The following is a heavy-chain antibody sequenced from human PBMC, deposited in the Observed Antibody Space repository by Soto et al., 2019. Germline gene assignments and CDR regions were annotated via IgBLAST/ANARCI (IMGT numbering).Heavy chain of an antibody. J-gene: IGHJ5*02. CDR1: SGSIRSSNW. CDR3: SRGLGIAVAGTHWFDP. D-gene: IGHD6-13*01. CDR2: IYHSGST. V-gene: IGHV4-4*02. Sequence: SETLSLTLALSSGSIRSSNWWSWVRQPPGKGLEWIGLIYHSGSTNYNPSVKSRDNVAVDKSKNQFSLKLSSVSAADTAVYYCSRGLGIAVAGTHWFDPCGQGRMGTVSP.